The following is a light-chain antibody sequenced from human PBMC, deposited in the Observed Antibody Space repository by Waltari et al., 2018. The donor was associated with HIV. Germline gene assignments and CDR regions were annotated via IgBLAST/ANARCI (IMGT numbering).Light chain of an antibody. CDR1: HIAVGNYTL. V-gene: IGLV2-23*02. Sequence: QSPLNKPASVSGNPGQSVTIPCSGTHIAVGNYTLASWYQQHPGKPPKLLIYDVSKRPSGVSSRFSGSKSGYWASLTISGLLTEDESYYYCLTYVSDSGTWKFGGGTYLTV. CDR3: LTYVSDSGTWK. J-gene: IGLJ3*02. CDR2: DVS.